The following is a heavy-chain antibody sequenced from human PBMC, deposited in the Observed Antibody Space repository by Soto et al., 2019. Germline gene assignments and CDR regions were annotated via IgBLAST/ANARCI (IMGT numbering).Heavy chain of an antibody. Sequence: PGGSLRLSCAASVFTFSRYNMNCVRHSPGKWLEWVSYISSSSSMIYYADSVKGRFTISRDNAKNSLYLQMNSLRDEDTAAYYCARDDWVIRGAIYLPFDFWGPGTLVTVSS. J-gene: IGHJ4*02. CDR3: ARDDWVIRGAIYLPFDF. CDR2: ISSSSSMI. V-gene: IGHV3-48*02. D-gene: IGHD3-10*01. CDR1: VFTFSRYN.